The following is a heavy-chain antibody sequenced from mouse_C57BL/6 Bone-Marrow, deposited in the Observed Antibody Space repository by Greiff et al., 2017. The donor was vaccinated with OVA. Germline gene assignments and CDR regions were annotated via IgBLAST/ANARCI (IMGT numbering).Heavy chain of an antibody. CDR1: GYTFTSYG. D-gene: IGHD2-4*01. V-gene: IGHV1-81*01. CDR2: IYPRSGNT. Sequence: QVQLQQSGAELARPGASVKLSCKASGYTFTSYGISWVKQRTGQGLEWIGEIYPRSGNTYYNEKFKGKATLTADKSSSTAYMELRSLTSEDSAVYFCARGVIYYDYGGYFDVWGTGTTVTVSS. CDR3: ARGVIYYDYGGYFDV. J-gene: IGHJ1*03.